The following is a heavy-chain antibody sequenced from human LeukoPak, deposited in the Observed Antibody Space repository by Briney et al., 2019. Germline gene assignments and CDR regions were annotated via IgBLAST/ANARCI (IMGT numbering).Heavy chain of an antibody. D-gene: IGHD4-17*01. CDR2: ISYDGSNK. CDR1: GFPFSSYG. J-gene: IGHJ4*02. V-gene: IGHV3-30*18. CDR3: AKDLGHLYGGNSVDH. Sequence: GGSLRLSCVASGFPFSSYGMHWVRQAPGKGREGVAVISYDGSNKYYADSVKGRFTISRDNSKNTLYLQMNSLRAEDTAVYYCAKDLGHLYGGNSVDHWGQGTLVTVSS.